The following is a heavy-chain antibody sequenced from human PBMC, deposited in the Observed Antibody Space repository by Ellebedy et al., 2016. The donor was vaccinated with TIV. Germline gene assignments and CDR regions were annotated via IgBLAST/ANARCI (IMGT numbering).Heavy chain of an antibody. J-gene: IGHJ4*02. V-gene: IGHV3-30-3*01. CDR1: GFTFSSYA. Sequence: GGSLRLSCAASGFTFSSYAMHWVRQAPGKGLEWVAVISYDGSNKYYADSVKGRFTISRDNSKNTLYLQMNSLRAEDTAVYYCRWAGGFDYWGQGTLVTVSS. D-gene: IGHD3-16*01. CDR3: RWAGGFDY. CDR2: ISYDGSNK.